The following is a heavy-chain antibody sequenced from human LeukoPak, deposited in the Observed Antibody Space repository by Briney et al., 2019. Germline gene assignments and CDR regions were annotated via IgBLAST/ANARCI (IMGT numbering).Heavy chain of an antibody. Sequence: SGTLSLTCAVSGGSISSSNWWSWVRQPPGKGLEWIGEIYHSGSTNYNPSLKSRVTISVDTSKNQFSLKLSSVTAADTAVYYCARMGLWFGELSTYYYYGMDVWGKGTTVTVSS. CDR3: ARMGLWFGELSTYYYYGMDV. V-gene: IGHV4-4*02. D-gene: IGHD3-10*01. CDR1: GGSISSSNW. J-gene: IGHJ6*04. CDR2: IYHSGST.